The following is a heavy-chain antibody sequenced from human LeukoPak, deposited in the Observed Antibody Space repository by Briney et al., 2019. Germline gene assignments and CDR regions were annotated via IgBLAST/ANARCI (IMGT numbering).Heavy chain of an antibody. CDR3: AKDRNIEGYQLPASPFDY. V-gene: IGHV3-23*01. Sequence: GGSLRLSCAASGFTFSSYAMSWVRQAPGKGLEWVSAISGSDGSTYYADSVKGRFTISRDNSKNTLYLQMNSLRAEDTAVYYCAKDRNIEGYQLPASPFDYWGQGTLVTVSS. D-gene: IGHD2-2*01. J-gene: IGHJ4*02. CDR1: GFTFSSYA. CDR2: ISGSDGST.